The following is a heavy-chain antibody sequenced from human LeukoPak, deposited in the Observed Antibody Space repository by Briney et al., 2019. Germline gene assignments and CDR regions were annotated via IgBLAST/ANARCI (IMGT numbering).Heavy chain of an antibody. V-gene: IGHV4-61*02. CDR2: IYTSGST. D-gene: IGHD3-22*01. J-gene: IGHJ5*02. CDR1: GGSISSGSYY. CDR3: AGGYYYDSSGYYGRQDGFDP. Sequence: SQTLSLTCTVSGGSISSGSYYWSWIRQPAGKGLEWIGRIYTSGSTNYNPSLKSRVTISVDTSKNQFSLKLSSVTAADTAVYYCAGGYYYDSSGYYGRQDGFDPWSQGTLVTVSS.